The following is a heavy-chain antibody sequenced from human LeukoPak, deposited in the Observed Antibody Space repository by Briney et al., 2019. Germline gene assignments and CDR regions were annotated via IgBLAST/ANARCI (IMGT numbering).Heavy chain of an antibody. Sequence: GASVTVSCMASGYTFTIYYMHWVRQAPGQGLEWMGIINTSGGSTSYGQKFQGRVTMTRDTSTSTVYMELSSLRSEDTAVYYCAREENDAFDIWGQGTMVTVSS. CDR2: INTSGGST. CDR1: GYTFTIYY. V-gene: IGHV1-46*01. J-gene: IGHJ3*02. CDR3: AREENDAFDI.